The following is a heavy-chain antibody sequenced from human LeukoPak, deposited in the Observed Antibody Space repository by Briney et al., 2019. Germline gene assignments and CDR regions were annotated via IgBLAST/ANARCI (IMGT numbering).Heavy chain of an antibody. CDR1: GVSISSGSYY. Sequence: SQTLSLTCTVSGVSISSGSYYWSWIRQPAGKGLEWIGRIYTRGSTNYNPSLKSRVTISVDTSKNQFSLKLSSVTAADTAVYYCASGYGGIAAAGHLLDDYWGQGTLVTVSS. D-gene: IGHD6-13*01. V-gene: IGHV4-61*02. CDR3: ASGYGGIAAAGHLLDDY. CDR2: IYTRGST. J-gene: IGHJ4*02.